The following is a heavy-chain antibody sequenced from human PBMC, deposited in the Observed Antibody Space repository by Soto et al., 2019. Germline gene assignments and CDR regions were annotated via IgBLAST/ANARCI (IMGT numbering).Heavy chain of an antibody. CDR3: AREGAYTGRSPHYYDGMDV. J-gene: IGHJ6*02. Sequence: QVQLVQSGAEVKKPGSSVKVSCKASGGTFSSYTISWVRQAPGQGLEWMGRIIPILGIANYAQKFQGRVTITADKSTSTAYMELSSLRSEDTAVYYCAREGAYTGRSPHYYDGMDVWGQGTTVTVSS. CDR1: GGTFSSYT. CDR2: IIPILGIA. D-gene: IGHD5-12*01. V-gene: IGHV1-69*08.